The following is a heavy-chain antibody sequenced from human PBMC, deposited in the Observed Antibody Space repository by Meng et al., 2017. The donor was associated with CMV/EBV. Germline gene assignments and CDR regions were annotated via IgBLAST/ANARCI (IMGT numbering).Heavy chain of an antibody. V-gene: IGHV3-21*01. CDR3: ARDGKKTLGLYMVRGVIGYYGMDV. J-gene: IGHJ6*02. D-gene: IGHD3-10*01. CDR1: GFTFSNYN. Sequence: SCKASGFTFSNYNINWVRQAPGKGLEWVSSISSSSSYIYYADSVQGRFTISRDNAKNSLYLQMNSLRVEDTAVYYCARDGKKTLGLYMVRGVIGYYGMDVWGQGTTVTVSS. CDR2: ISSSSSYI.